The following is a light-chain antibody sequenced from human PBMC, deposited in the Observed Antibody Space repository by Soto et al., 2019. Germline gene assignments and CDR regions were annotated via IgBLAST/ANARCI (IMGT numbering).Light chain of an antibody. J-gene: IGLJ2*01. CDR3: AAWDDSLNGVI. CDR2: GDN. Sequence: QSVLTQPPSASATPGQRITISCSGSSSNIGSNAVNWYQQLPGTAPKLLISGDNQRPSGVPDRFAGSKSGTSASLAISGPQSEDEADYYCAAWDDSLNGVIFGGGTKLTVL. CDR1: SSNIGSNA. V-gene: IGLV1-44*01.